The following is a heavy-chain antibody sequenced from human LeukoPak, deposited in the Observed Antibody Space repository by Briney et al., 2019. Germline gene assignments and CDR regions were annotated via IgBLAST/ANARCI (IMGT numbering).Heavy chain of an antibody. Sequence: ASLKVSCKASGYTFTSYYIHWVRQAPGQGPEWMGIINPSSGAARYAQKFQGRLTMTRDMSTSTVYMELSSLRSEGTALYYCARGRTTVTSVFDYWGQGTLVTVSS. CDR2: INPSSGAA. CDR3: ARGRTTVTSVFDY. CDR1: GYTFTSYY. D-gene: IGHD4-11*01. J-gene: IGHJ4*02. V-gene: IGHV1-46*01.